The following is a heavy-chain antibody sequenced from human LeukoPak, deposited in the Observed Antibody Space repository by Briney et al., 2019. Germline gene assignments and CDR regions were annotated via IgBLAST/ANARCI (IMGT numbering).Heavy chain of an antibody. CDR3: ARYYYGSGSYYDDAFDI. CDR1: GGSISSYY. Sequence: SETLSLTCTVSGGSISSYYWSWIRQPPGKGLEWIGYIYTSGSTNYSPSLKSRVTISVDTSKNQFSLKLSSVTAADTAVYYCARYYYGSGSYYDDAFDIWGQGTMVTVSS. V-gene: IGHV4-4*09. J-gene: IGHJ3*02. D-gene: IGHD3-10*01. CDR2: IYTSGST.